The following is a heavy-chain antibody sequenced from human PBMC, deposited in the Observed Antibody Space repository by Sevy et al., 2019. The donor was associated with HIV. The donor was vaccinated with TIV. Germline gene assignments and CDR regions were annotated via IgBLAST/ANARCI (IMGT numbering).Heavy chain of an antibody. CDR1: GGSISSGSYY. J-gene: IGHJ4*02. D-gene: IGHD5-18*01. Sequence: SETLSLTCTVSGGSISSGSYYWSWIRQPAGKGLEWIGHIYTSGSTNYNPSLKSRVTMSVDTSKNQFSLKLSSMTAADTAVYYWASFYNTALDYWGQGTLVTVSS. CDR3: ASFYNTALDY. CDR2: IYTSGST. V-gene: IGHV4-61*09.